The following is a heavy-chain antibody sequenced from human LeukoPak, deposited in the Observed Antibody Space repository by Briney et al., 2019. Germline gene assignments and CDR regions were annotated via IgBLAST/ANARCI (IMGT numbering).Heavy chain of an antibody. CDR1: GYSFTGNY. V-gene: IGHV1-2*05. CDR3: AREDVRIFGVLIIPCSDF. J-gene: IGHJ4*02. Sequence: ASVKVSCKASGYSFTGNYIHWVRQAPGQGLEWMGRINPNSGGTNYAQKFQGRVTVTRDTSINTAYMELSRLRSDDTVVYYCAREDVRIFGVLIIPCSDFWGQGTLVTVSS. CDR2: INPNSGGT. D-gene: IGHD3-3*01.